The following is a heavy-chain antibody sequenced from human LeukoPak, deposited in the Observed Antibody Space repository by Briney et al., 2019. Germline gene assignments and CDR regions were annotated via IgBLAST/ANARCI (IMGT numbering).Heavy chain of an antibody. D-gene: IGHD3-10*01. CDR3: AKDYLPSDRVDYYYYGMDV. J-gene: IGHJ6*02. Sequence: PGGSLRLSCAASGFTFSNFWMTWVRQAPGKGLEWVANIKQDGSDKYYVDSVKGRFTISRDNAKNSLYLQMNSLRAEDTALYYCAKDYLPSDRVDYYYYGMDVWGQGTTVTVSS. CDR2: IKQDGSDK. CDR1: GFTFSNFW. V-gene: IGHV3-7*03.